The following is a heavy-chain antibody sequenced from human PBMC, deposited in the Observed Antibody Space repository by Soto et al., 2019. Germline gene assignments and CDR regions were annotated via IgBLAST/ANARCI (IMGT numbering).Heavy chain of an antibody. V-gene: IGHV4-30-2*01. CDR1: GGSISSGCYS. CDR3: ARGGVDYYDSSGYYFSPYYFDY. D-gene: IGHD3-22*01. Sequence: PSETLSLTCAVSGGSISSGCYSWSWIRQPPGKGLEWIGYIYHSGSTYYNPSLKSRVTISVDRSKNQFSLRLSSVTAADTAVYYCARGGVDYYDSSGYYFSPYYFDYWGQGTLVTVS. J-gene: IGHJ4*02. CDR2: IYHSGST.